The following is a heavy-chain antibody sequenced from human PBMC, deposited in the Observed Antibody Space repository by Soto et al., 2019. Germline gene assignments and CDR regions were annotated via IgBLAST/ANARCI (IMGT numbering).Heavy chain of an antibody. Sequence: GGSLRLSCAASGFTVSSNYMSWVRQAPGKGLEWVSVIYSGGSTYYADSVKGRFTISRDNSKNTLYLQMNSLRAEDTAVYYCARAGLNTVTHTWGFDYWGQGTLVTVSS. V-gene: IGHV3-66*01. CDR1: GFTVSSNY. CDR3: ARAGLNTVTHTWGFDY. J-gene: IGHJ4*02. D-gene: IGHD4-17*01. CDR2: IYSGGST.